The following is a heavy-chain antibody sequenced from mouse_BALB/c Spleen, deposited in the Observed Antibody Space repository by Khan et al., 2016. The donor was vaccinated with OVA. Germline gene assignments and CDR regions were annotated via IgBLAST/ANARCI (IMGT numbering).Heavy chain of an antibody. V-gene: IGHV9-2-1*01. CDR2: INTETGEP. CDR3: ARDRYDYFDY. CDR1: GYTFTDYS. J-gene: IGHJ2*01. D-gene: IGHD2-14*01. Sequence: QIQLVQSGPELKKPGETVKISCKASGYTFTDYSMRWVKQAPGKGLKWMGWINTETGEPTYADDLKGRFAFSLETSASTAYLQINNLKNEDTATDFCARDRYDYFDYWGQGTTLTVSS.